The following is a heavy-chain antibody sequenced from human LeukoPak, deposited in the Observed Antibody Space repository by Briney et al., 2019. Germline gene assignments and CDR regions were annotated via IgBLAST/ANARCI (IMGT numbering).Heavy chain of an antibody. CDR1: GYTFTSYG. J-gene: IGHJ4*02. Sequence: GASVKVSCKASGYTFTSYGISWVRQAPGQGLEWVGWISTDTGNTNYAPKLQGRVTMTTDTSTSTAYMELRNLRSDDTAVYYCARESLFSTTWHNFYYWGQGTLVTVSS. CDR2: ISTDTGNT. CDR3: ARESLFSTTWHNFYY. D-gene: IGHD2/OR15-2a*01. V-gene: IGHV1-18*01.